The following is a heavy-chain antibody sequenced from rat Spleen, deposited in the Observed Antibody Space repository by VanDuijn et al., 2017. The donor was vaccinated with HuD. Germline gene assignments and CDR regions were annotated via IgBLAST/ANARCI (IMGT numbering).Heavy chain of an antibody. Sequence: EVQLVESGGGLVQPGRSLKLSCAASGFTLSDYYMAWVRQVPTKGLEWVATINYDGSSTYYRDSVKGRFTISRDNAKSTLYLQMDSLRSEDTSTYYCAGSQTGRGFAYWGQGTLVTVSS. CDR3: AGSQTGRGFAY. CDR2: INYDGSST. V-gene: IGHV5-29*01. CDR1: GFTLSDYY. D-gene: IGHD4-2*01. J-gene: IGHJ3*01.